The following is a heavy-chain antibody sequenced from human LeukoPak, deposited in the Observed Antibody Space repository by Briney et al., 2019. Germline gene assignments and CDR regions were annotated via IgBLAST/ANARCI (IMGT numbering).Heavy chain of an antibody. V-gene: IGHV3-23*01. CDR3: AKDYDYVWGSYRLRPFDY. CDR2: ISGSGGST. J-gene: IGHJ4*02. CDR1: GFTFSSYA. Sequence: GGSLRLSCAASGFTFSSYAMSWVRRSAGKGLEWVSAISGSGGSTYYADSVKGRFTISRDNSKNTLYLQMNSLRAEDTAVYYCAKDYDYVWGSYRLRPFDYWGQGTLVTVSS. D-gene: IGHD3-16*02.